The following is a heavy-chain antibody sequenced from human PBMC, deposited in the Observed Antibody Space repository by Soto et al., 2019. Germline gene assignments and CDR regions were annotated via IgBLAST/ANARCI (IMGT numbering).Heavy chain of an antibody. CDR2: ISGSGGST. Sequence: GGSLRLSCAASGFTFSSYAMSWVRQAPGKGLEWVSAISGSGGSTYYADSVKGRFTISRDNSKNTLYLQMNSLRAEDTAVYYCAKEDVVVVAATHDAFDIWGQGTMVTVSS. D-gene: IGHD2-15*01. J-gene: IGHJ3*02. CDR1: GFTFSSYA. CDR3: AKEDVVVVAATHDAFDI. V-gene: IGHV3-23*01.